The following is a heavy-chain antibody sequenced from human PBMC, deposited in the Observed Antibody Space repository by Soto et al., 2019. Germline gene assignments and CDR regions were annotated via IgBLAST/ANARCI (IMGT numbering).Heavy chain of an antibody. V-gene: IGHV1-69*13. D-gene: IGHD2-2*02. CDR2: IIPIFGTA. CDR1: GGTFSSYA. Sequence: SVKVSCQASGGTFSSYAISWVRQAPGQGLEWMGGIIPIFGTANYAQKFQGRVTITADESTSTAYMELSSLRSEDTAVYYCASFDCSSTSCYTRYYYYGMDVWGQGTTVTVSS. CDR3: ASFDCSSTSCYTRYYYYGMDV. J-gene: IGHJ6*02.